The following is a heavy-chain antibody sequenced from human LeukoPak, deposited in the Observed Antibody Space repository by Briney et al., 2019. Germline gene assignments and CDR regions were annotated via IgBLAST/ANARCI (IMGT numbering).Heavy chain of an antibody. J-gene: IGHJ3*02. CDR1: GGSISSSSYY. CDR2: IYYSGIP. Sequence: SXXLSLTCTVSGGSISSSSYYWGWIRQPRGKGVEWIGSIYYSGIPYYNPSLNSRLPISVDTSKNQFSLNLSSVTAADTAVYYCARPAYDSSGYYDPDDAFDIWGQGTMVTVSS. D-gene: IGHD3-22*01. V-gene: IGHV4-39*01. CDR3: ARPAYDSSGYYDPDDAFDI.